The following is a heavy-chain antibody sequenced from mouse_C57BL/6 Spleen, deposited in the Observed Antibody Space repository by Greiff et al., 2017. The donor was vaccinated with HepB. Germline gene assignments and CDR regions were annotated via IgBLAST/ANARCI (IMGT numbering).Heavy chain of an antibody. CDR2: INPYNGGT. CDR3: ARSLLRGGAMDY. V-gene: IGHV1-19*01. Sequence: EVQLQQSGPVLVKPGASVKMSCKASGYTFTDYYMNWVKQSHGKSLEWIGVINPYNGGTSYNQKFKGKATLTVDKSSSTAYMELNSLTSEDSAVYYCARSLLRGGAMDYWGQGTSVTVSS. CDR1: GYTFTDYY. D-gene: IGHD1-1*01. J-gene: IGHJ4*01.